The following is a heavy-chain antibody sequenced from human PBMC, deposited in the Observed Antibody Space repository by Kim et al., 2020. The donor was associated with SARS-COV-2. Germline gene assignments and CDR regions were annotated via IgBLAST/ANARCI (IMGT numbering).Heavy chain of an antibody. CDR1: GGSISSYY. V-gene: IGHV4-4*07. CDR2: IYTSGST. D-gene: IGHD6-19*01. Sequence: SETLSLTCTVSGGSISSYYWSWIRQPAGKGLEWIGRIYTSGSTNYNPSLKSRVTMSVDTSKNQFSLKLSSVTAADTAVYYCARGRQWLSGTYFDYWGQGTLVTVSS. CDR3: ARGRQWLSGTYFDY. J-gene: IGHJ4*02.